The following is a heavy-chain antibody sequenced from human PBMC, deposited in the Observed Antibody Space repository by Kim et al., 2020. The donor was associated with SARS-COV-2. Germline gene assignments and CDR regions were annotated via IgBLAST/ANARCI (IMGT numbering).Heavy chain of an antibody. V-gene: IGHV3-7*01. CDR2: IKHDGSGQ. Sequence: GGSLRLSCAASGFTFSNYWMTWVRQTPGKGLEWVASIKHDGSGQYYVDSLKGRFTISRDNAKNSLYLQMNSLRAEDTALYHSARGAGSSVFDPWGQGTLVTVSS. CDR1: GFTFSNYW. CDR3: ARGAGSSVFDP. J-gene: IGHJ5*02. D-gene: IGHD1-26*01.